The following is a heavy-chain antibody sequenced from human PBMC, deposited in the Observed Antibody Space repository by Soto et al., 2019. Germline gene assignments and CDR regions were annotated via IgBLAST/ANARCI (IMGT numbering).Heavy chain of an antibody. D-gene: IGHD1-26*01. J-gene: IGHJ4*02. V-gene: IGHV3-74*01. Sequence: VQLVESGGGLVQPGGSLRLSCAAPGLTFSRYWMHWVRQAPGKGLVWVSRISSDGSTTNYADSVKGRFTISRDNAKKRRYLEMNSRRDEGTARYYCAGGGQSGSHTYYFDYWGQGTLVTVSS. CDR1: GLTFSRYW. CDR3: AGGGQSGSHTYYFDY. CDR2: ISSDGSTT.